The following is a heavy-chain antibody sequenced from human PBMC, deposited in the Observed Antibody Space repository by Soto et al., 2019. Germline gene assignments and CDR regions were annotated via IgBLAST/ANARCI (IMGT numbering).Heavy chain of an antibody. CDR2: IIPILGIA. V-gene: IGHV1-69*02. CDR1: GGTFSSYT. D-gene: IGHD6-6*01. CDR3: ARSGVRSQLVRTHYYYMDV. Sequence: ASVKVSCKASGGTFSSYTISWVRQAPGQGLEWMGRIIPILGIANYAQKFQGRVTITADKSTSTAYMELSSLGSEDTTVYYCARSGVRSQLVRTHYYYMDVWGKGTTVTVSS. J-gene: IGHJ6*03.